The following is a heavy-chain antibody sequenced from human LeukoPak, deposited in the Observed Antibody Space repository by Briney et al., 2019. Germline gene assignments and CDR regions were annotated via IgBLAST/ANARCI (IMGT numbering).Heavy chain of an antibody. D-gene: IGHD6-13*01. Sequence: PGGSLTLSCAASGFTFSNYAMNWVRQAPGKGLEWVSAISGSGGSTYYADSVKGRFTISRDNSKYTLYLQMNSLRAEDTAVYYRAKVRDSSSSPFDRWGQGALVTVSS. J-gene: IGHJ4*02. CDR1: GFTFSNYA. CDR2: ISGSGGST. V-gene: IGHV3-23*01. CDR3: AKVRDSSSSPFDR.